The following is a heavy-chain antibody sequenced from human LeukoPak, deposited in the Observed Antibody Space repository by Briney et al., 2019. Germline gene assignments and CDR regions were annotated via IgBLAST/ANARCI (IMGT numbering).Heavy chain of an antibody. Sequence: PGGSLRLSCVASGFTFSDYEMNWVRQAPGKGLEWISYISTGGDTIHYADSVKGRFTTSRDNAKNSLYLQMDSLRAEDTAVYYCARNLAYWGQGALVTVSS. V-gene: IGHV3-48*03. CDR2: ISTGGDTI. CDR1: GFTFSDYE. J-gene: IGHJ4*02. CDR3: ARNLAY.